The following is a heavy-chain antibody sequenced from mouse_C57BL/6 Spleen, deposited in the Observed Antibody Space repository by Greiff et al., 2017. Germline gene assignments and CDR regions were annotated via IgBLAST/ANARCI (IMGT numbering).Heavy chain of an antibody. CDR2: IYPRSGNT. CDR1: GYTFTRYG. J-gene: IGHJ1*03. V-gene: IGHV1-81*01. Sequence: VQLQQSGAELARPGASVKLSCKASGYTFTRYGISWVKQRTGQGLEWIGEIYPRSGNTYYNEKFKGKATLTADKSSSTAYMELRSLTSEDSAVYFCARLTLGYFDVWGTGTTVTVSS. D-gene: IGHD4-1*01. CDR3: ARLTLGYFDV.